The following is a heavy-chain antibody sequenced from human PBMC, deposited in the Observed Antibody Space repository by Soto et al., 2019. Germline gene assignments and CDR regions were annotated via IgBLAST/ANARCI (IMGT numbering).Heavy chain of an antibody. CDR1: GFSLSTSGVG. V-gene: IGHV2-5*02. Sequence: KESGPTLVKPTQTLTLTCTFSGFSLSTSGVGVGWIRQPPGKALEWLALIYWDDDKRYSPSLKSRLTITKDTSKNQVVLTMTNMDPVDTATYDCAHSPPRRQQPQQALFDYWGQGTLVTVSS. D-gene: IGHD6-13*01. CDR2: IYWDDDK. J-gene: IGHJ4*02. CDR3: AHSPPRRQQPQQALFDY.